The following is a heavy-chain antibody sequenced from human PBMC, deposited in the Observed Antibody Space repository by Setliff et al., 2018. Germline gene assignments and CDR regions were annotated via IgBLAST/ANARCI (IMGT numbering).Heavy chain of an antibody. CDR1: GGSISGASIRSYY. CDR3: ARTGTYRYFDY. Sequence: PSETLSLTCTVSGGSISGASIRSYYWSWIRQPPGKGLEFIGYVYYSGTTYSNASLASRLTISVDTAKNQFSLKLTSVTAADTAVYYCARTGTYRYFDYWGQGTRVTVSS. CDR2: VYYSGTT. J-gene: IGHJ4*02. V-gene: IGHV4-39*01. D-gene: IGHD1-1*01.